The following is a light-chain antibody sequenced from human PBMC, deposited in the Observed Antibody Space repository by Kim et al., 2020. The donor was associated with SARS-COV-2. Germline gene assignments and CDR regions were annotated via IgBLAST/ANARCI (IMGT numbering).Light chain of an antibody. CDR2: GHN. V-gene: IGLV3-19*01. J-gene: IGLJ3*02. Sequence: ALGQTVSSTCQRVILRTYYASWYQQRPGQPPILVIYGHNSRPSGLPDRFSGYASRSTASLTITGAQAEDEGDFYRCSQDSRSNQPLFGGGTKVTVL. CDR3: CSQDSRSNQPL. CDR1: ILRTYY.